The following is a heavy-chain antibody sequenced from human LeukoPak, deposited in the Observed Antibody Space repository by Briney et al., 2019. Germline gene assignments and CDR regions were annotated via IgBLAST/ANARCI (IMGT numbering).Heavy chain of an antibody. CDR1: GFTFSSYG. J-gene: IGHJ4*02. V-gene: IGHV3-30*18. CDR2: ISYDGSNK. Sequence: GGSLRLSCAASGFTFSSYGMHWVRQAPGKGLEWVAVISYDGSNKYYADSVKGRFTISRDNSKNTLYLQMNSLRAEDTAVYYCAKDRGRVVVKDYWGQGTLVTVSS. D-gene: IGHD3-22*01. CDR3: AKDRGRVVVKDY.